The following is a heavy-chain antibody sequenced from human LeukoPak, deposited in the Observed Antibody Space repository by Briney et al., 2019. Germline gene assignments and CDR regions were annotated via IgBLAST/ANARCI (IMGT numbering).Heavy chain of an antibody. CDR2: ISSSSSTI. J-gene: IGHJ4*02. Sequence: GGSLRLSCAASGFTFSSYSMNWVRQAPGKGLEWVSYISSSSSTIYYADSVKGRFTISRDNAKNPLYLQMNSLRDEDTAVYYCAREPYYYDSSGYYNYWGQGTLVTVSS. CDR1: GFTFSSYS. V-gene: IGHV3-48*02. D-gene: IGHD3-22*01. CDR3: AREPYYYDSSGYYNY.